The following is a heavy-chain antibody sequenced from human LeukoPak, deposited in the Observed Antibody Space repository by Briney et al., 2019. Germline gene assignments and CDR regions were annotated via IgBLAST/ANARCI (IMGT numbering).Heavy chain of an antibody. CDR2: LYTSGST. Sequence: SETLSLTCTVSGGSISNYYWSWIRQPAGKGLEWLGRLYTSGSTNYNPSLKSRVTMSVDTSKNHFSPKLTSVTAADTAVYYCARDQSLIRGVLFDPWGQGTLVTVSS. D-gene: IGHD3-10*01. V-gene: IGHV4-4*07. CDR3: ARDQSLIRGVLFDP. CDR1: GGSISNYY. J-gene: IGHJ5*02.